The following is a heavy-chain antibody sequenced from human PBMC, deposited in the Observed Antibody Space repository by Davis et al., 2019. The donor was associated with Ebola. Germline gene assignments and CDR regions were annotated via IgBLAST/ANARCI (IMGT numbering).Heavy chain of an antibody. J-gene: IGHJ4*02. Sequence: PSETLSLTCTVSGGSVSSGSYYWSWIRQPPGKGLEWIGYIYYSGSTNYNPSLKSRVTISVDTSKNQFSLKLSSVTAADTAVYYCARLRDIVVVPAYYFDYWGQGTLVTVSS. CDR1: GGSVSSGSYY. CDR3: ARLRDIVVVPAYYFDY. V-gene: IGHV4-61*01. CDR2: IYYSGST. D-gene: IGHD2-2*01.